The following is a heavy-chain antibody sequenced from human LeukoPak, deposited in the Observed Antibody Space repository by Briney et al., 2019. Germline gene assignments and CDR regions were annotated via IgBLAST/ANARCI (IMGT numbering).Heavy chain of an antibody. D-gene: IGHD3-16*02. V-gene: IGHV3-23*01. CDR1: GLTFYDFA. CDR2: FSGSGGST. J-gene: IGHJ4*02. CDR3: AKDLDDYVWGSYRTDY. Sequence: GGSPGPSRGPPGLTFYDFAHPWVREAPGKGPGGVSGFSGSGGSTYYADSVKGRFTISRDNSKNTLYLQMNSLRAEDTTVYYCAKDLDDYVWGSYRTDYWGQGTLVTVSS.